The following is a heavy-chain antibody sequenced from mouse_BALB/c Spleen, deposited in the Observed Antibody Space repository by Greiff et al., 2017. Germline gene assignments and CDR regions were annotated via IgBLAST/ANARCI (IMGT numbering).Heavy chain of an antibody. D-gene: IGHD4-1*01. CDR3: ARDPSNWDGWYFDV. J-gene: IGHJ1*01. CDR1: GFTFTDYY. V-gene: IGHV7-3*02. Sequence: DVKLVESGGGLVQPGGSLRLSCATSGFTFTDYYMSWVRQPPGKALEWLGFIRNKANGYTTEYSASVKGRFTISRDNSQSILYLQMNTLRAEDSATYYCARDPSNWDGWYFDVWGAGTTVTVSS. CDR2: IRNKANGYTT.